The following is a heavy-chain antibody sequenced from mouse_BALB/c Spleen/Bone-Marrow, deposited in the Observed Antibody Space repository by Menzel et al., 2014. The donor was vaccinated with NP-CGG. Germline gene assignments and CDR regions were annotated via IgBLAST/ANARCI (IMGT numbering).Heavy chain of an antibody. CDR1: GYTFTSYW. CDR2: IYPVSGST. Sequence: LQQSGSELVRPGASVKLSCKASGYTFTSYWMHWVKQRPGQGLEWIGNIYPVSGSTNYDEKFKSKATLTVDTSSSTAYMQLSSLTSEDSAVYYCTRVNEHGRAWFAYWGQGTLVTVSA. V-gene: IGHV1S22*01. CDR3: TRVNEHGRAWFAY. J-gene: IGHJ3*01.